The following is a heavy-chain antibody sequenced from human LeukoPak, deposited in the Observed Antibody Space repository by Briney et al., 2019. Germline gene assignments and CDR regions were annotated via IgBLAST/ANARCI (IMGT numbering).Heavy chain of an antibody. CDR3: ARGRGASGSNRDFYYYYYMDV. Sequence: GASVKVSCKASGYIFTDYAIHWLRQAPGQRPEWMGWMNAGNGSTKYSQKFQGRITLIRDTSAATAYMELSSLRHDDLAVYYCARGRGASGSNRDFYYYYYMDVWGKGTTVTVSS. CDR1: GYIFTDYA. J-gene: IGHJ6*03. D-gene: IGHD2-15*01. CDR2: MNAGNGST. V-gene: IGHV1-3*01.